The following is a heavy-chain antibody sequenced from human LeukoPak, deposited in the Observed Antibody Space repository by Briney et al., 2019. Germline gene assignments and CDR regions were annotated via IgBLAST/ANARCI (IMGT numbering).Heavy chain of an antibody. Sequence: GGSLRLSCAASGFTFSSYAMHWVRQAPGKGLGYVSAISSNGGSTYYANSVKGRFTISRDNSKNTLYLQMGSLRAEDMAVYYCARAPSSSGWYSDYWGQGTLVTVSS. V-gene: IGHV3-64*01. CDR2: ISSNGGST. CDR3: ARAPSSSGWYSDY. CDR1: GFTFSSYA. J-gene: IGHJ4*02. D-gene: IGHD6-19*01.